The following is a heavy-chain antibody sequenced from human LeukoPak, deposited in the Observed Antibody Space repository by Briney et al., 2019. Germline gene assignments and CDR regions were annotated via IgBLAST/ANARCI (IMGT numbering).Heavy chain of an antibody. CDR1: GFTFSSYG. V-gene: IGHV3-30*02. D-gene: IGHD6-19*01. CDR3: AKEGYSSGWFFDY. J-gene: IGHJ4*02. CDR2: IRYDGSNK. Sequence: PGGSLRLSCAASGFTFSSYGMHWVRQAPGKGLEWVAFIRYDGSNKYYADSVKGRFTISRDNSKNTLYLQMNSLRAEDTAVYYCAKEGYSSGWFFDYWGQGTLVTVSS.